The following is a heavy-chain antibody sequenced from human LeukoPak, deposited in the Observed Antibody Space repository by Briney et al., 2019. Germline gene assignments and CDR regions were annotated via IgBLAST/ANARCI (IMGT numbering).Heavy chain of an antibody. CDR1: GYTLTELS. CDR3: ARGEYYYDSSGYEFDY. CDR2: FDPEDGET. Sequence: ASVKVSCKVSGYTLTELSMHWVRQAPGKGLEWMGGFDPEDGETIYAQKFQGRVTMTEDTSTDTAYMELSSLRSEDTAVYYCARGEYYYDSSGYEFDYWGQGTLVTVSS. V-gene: IGHV1-24*01. D-gene: IGHD3-22*01. J-gene: IGHJ4*02.